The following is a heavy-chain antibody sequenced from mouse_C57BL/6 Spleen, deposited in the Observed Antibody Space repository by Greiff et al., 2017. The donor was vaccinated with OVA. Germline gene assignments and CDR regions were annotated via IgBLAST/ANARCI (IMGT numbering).Heavy chain of an antibody. CDR1: GYTFTDYY. J-gene: IGHJ4*01. CDR3: ARKGYYSYAMDY. Sequence: EVQLQQSGPELVKPGASVKISCKASGYTFTDYYMNWVKQSHGKSLEWIGDINPNNGGTSYNQKFKGKATLTVDKSSSTAYMELRSLTSEDSAVYYCARKGYYSYAMDYWGQGTSVTVSS. CDR2: INPNNGGT. D-gene: IGHD2-3*01. V-gene: IGHV1-26*01.